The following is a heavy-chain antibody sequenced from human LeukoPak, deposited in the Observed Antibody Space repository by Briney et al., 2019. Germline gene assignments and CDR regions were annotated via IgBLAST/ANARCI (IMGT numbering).Heavy chain of an antibody. CDR3: ARAGPYSSSPFDY. CDR2: IYYSGST. D-gene: IGHD6-6*01. V-gene: IGHV4-59*01. Sequence: SETLSLTCTVSGGSISSYYWSWIRQPPGKGLEWIGYIYYSGSTNYNPSLKSRVTISVDTSKNQFSLKLSSVTAADTAVYYCARAGPYSSSPFDYWGQGTLVTVSS. CDR1: GGSISSYY. J-gene: IGHJ4*02.